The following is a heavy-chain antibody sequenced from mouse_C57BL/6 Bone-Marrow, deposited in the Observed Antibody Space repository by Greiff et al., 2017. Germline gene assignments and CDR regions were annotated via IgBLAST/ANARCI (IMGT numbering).Heavy chain of an antibody. CDR1: GFTFSGYY. Sequence: EVQLLESEAGLVKPGASLKLSCTASGFTFSGYYMAWVRQIPEKGLEWVAYINPDGSCTYYPDTLKSRFTISRDNAKNTLYLQMSSLKSEDTAMYYCARDGDYVNGSDAVDYWGQGNAVTVSA. D-gene: IGHD2-13*01. V-gene: IGHV5-16*01. CDR2: INPDGSCT. CDR3: ARDGDYVNGSDAVDY. J-gene: IGHJ4*01.